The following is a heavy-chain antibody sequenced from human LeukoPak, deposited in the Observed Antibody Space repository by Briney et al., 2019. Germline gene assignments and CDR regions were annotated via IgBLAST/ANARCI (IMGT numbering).Heavy chain of an antibody. Sequence: GGSLRLSCAASGFTFSSYAMNWVRQAPGKGLKWVSAITCSGGSTYYADSVKGRFPISRENSKNTLYLQMNSMRAEATAVYYCAKDVSQGRLLSAAAATTAFDYWGQGTVVTVSS. D-gene: IGHD6-25*01. J-gene: IGHJ4*02. CDR3: AKDVSQGRLLSAAAATTAFDY. V-gene: IGHV3-23*01. CDR1: GFTFSSYA. CDR2: ITCSGGST.